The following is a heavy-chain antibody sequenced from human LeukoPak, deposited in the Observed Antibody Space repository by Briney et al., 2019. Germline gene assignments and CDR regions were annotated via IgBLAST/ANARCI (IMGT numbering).Heavy chain of an antibody. CDR3: AAGYSSGWYHVHFDY. D-gene: IGHD6-19*01. J-gene: IGHJ4*02. CDR2: IYYSGST. V-gene: IGHV4-59*01. CDR1: GGSISSDY. Sequence: SETLSLTCTVSGGSISSDYWSWIRQPPGKGLEWIGYIYYSGSTNYNPSLKSRVTISVDTSKNQFSLKLSSVTAADTAVYYCAAGYSSGWYHVHFDYWGQGTLVTVSS.